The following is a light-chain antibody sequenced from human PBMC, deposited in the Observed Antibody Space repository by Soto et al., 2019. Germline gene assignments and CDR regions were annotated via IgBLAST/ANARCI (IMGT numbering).Light chain of an antibody. J-gene: IGKJ1*01. CDR3: QQYDNWPPWT. CDR2: GAS. V-gene: IGKV3-15*01. CDR1: QGVSNH. Sequence: EIVMTQSPATLSVSPGERATLSCRASQGVSNHLAWYQQKPGQAPRLLIYGASTRATGIPARFSGSGSGTEFTLTISSLQSEDVAVYYCQQYDNWPPWTFGQGTKVEIK.